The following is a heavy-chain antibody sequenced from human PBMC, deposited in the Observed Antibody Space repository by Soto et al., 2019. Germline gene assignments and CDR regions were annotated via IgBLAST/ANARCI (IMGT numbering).Heavy chain of an antibody. Sequence: GGSLRLSCAASGLTFSIFAMHWVCQAPGKGLEWVSAITGSGGNTYYADSVKGRFTISRDNSKNTLYLQMNSLRAEDTAVYYCAKKGAAQTFDYWGQGTLVTVSS. CDR1: GLTFSIFA. D-gene: IGHD6-6*01. J-gene: IGHJ4*02. CDR3: AKKGAAQTFDY. CDR2: ITGSGGNT. V-gene: IGHV3-23*01.